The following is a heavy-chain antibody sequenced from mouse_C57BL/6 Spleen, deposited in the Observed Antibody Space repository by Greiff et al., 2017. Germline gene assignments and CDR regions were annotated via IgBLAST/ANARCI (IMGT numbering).Heavy chain of an antibody. V-gene: IGHV1-55*01. Sequence: VQLQQPGAELVKPGASVQMSCKASGYTFTSYWITWVKQRPGQGLEWIGDIYPGSGSTNYNEKFKSKAPLTVDTSSSTAYMQLRSLTSEDSAVYYCARGWHYFDYWGQGTTLTVSS. J-gene: IGHJ2*01. CDR3: ARGWHYFDY. CDR1: GYTFTSYW. D-gene: IGHD3-3*01. CDR2: IYPGSGST.